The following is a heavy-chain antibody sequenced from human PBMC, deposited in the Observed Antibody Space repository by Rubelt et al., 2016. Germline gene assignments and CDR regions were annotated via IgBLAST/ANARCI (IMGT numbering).Heavy chain of an antibody. CDR2: INHSGST. V-gene: IGHV4-38-2*02. D-gene: IGHD6-6*01. CDR1: GYSISSGYY. J-gene: IGHJ4*02. Sequence: QVQLQESGPGLVKPSETLSLTCTVSGYSISSGYYWGWIRQPPGKGLEWLGCINHSGSTYHNPSLKSRVTMSVDTAKNQFSRRLSSVTAADTAVYYCARLIARYSTSSPVDCWGQGTLVTVSS. CDR3: ARLIARYSTSSPVDC.